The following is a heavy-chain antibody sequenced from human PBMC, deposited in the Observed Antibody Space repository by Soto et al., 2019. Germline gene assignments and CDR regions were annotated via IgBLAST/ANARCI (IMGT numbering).Heavy chain of an antibody. V-gene: IGHV3-30-3*01. CDR2: ISYDGSNK. D-gene: IGHD6-19*01. J-gene: IGHJ4*02. CDR1: GFTFSSYA. Sequence: HPGGSLRLSCAASGFTFSSYAMHWVRQAPGKGLEWVAVISYDGSNKYYADSVKGRFTISRDNSKNTLYLQMNSLRAEDTAVYYCARDNPTHLWLVVDYWGQGTLVTAPQ. CDR3: ARDNPTHLWLVVDY.